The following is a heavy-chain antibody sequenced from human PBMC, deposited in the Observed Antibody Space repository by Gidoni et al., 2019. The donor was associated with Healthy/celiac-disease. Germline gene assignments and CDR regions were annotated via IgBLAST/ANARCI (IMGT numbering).Heavy chain of an antibody. CDR3: ARDRYCSGGSCSFYGYFDL. CDR2: SYYSGST. J-gene: IGHJ2*01. Sequence: QVQLQESGTGLVKPSWTLSLTCTVSGGSISSYHWSWIRQPPGNALEWIGYSYYSGSTNYNPSLKSRVTRSVETSKNQFSLKLSSVTAADTAVYYCARDRYCSGGSCSFYGYFDLWGRGTLVTVSS. CDR1: GGSISSYH. V-gene: IGHV4-59*01. D-gene: IGHD2-15*01.